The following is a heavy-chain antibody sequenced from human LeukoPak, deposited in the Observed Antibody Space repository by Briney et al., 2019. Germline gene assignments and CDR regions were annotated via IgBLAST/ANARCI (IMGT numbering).Heavy chain of an antibody. CDR3: ARQYYHSDGSPTYFDY. CDR2: IDPSDSYT. J-gene: IGHJ4*02. CDR1: GYIFTNIW. V-gene: IGHV5-10-1*01. Sequence: GESLKISCKGSGYIFTNIWISWVRQMPGKGLEWMGRIDPSDSYTNYSPSFQGHVTISADKSISTAYLQWSSLKASDTAMYYCARQYYHSDGSPTYFDYRGQGTLVTVSS. D-gene: IGHD3-22*01.